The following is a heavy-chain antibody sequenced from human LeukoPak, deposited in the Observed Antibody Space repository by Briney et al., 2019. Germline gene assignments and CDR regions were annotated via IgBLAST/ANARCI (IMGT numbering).Heavy chain of an antibody. V-gene: IGHV1-2*06. CDR3: AGDLVYYDSSGSDY. CDR1: GYTFTGYY. J-gene: IGHJ4*02. D-gene: IGHD3-22*01. CDR2: INPNSGGT. Sequence: ASVKVSCKASGYTFTGYYMHWVRQAPGQGLEWMGRINPNSGGTNYAQKFQGRVTMTRDTSISTAYMELSRLRSDDTAVYYCAGDLVYYDSSGSDYWGQGTLVTVSS.